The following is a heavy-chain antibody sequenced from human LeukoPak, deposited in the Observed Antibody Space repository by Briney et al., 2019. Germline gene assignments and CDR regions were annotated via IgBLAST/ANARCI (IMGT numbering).Heavy chain of an antibody. D-gene: IGHD6-13*01. CDR3: TRAGYSSSWYYYMDV. J-gene: IGHJ6*03. CDR1: GFTFGDYA. Sequence: GGSLRLSCTASGFTFGDYAMSWVRQAPGKGLEWVGFIRSKAYGGTTEYAASVKGRFTISRDDSKSIAYLQMNSLKTEDTAVYYCTRAGYSSSWYYYMDVWGKGTTVTVSS. V-gene: IGHV3-49*04. CDR2: IRSKAYGGTT.